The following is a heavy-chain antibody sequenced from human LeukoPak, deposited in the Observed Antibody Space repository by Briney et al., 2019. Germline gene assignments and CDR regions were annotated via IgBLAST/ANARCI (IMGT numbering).Heavy chain of an antibody. J-gene: IGHJ4*02. CDR1: GYSFSSYW. V-gene: IGHV5-51*01. CDR3: ARPNPHYCSGGSCYSGVYYFDY. D-gene: IGHD2-15*01. CDR2: IYPGDSDT. Sequence: GESLKISCKGLGYSFSSYWNAWVRQRPGKGLEWMGIIYPGDSDTTYSPSFQGQVTISADKSISTAYLQWSSLKASDTAMYYCARPNPHYCSGGSCYSGVYYFDYWGQGTLVTVSS.